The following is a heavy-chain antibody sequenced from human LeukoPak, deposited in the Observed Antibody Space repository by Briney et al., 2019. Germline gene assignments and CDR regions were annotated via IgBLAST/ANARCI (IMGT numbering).Heavy chain of an antibody. CDR2: INHGGST. V-gene: IGHV4-34*01. CDR3: ARGGTGEVDY. CDR1: GGSFSDYW. J-gene: IGHJ4*02. Sequence: SETLSLTCAVFGGSFSDYWWTWIRQPPGKGLEWIGEINHGGSTNCNPSLKSRITISVDTSKNQFSLRLNSVTAADTAVCYCARGGTGEVDYWGQGTLVTVSS. D-gene: IGHD7-27*01.